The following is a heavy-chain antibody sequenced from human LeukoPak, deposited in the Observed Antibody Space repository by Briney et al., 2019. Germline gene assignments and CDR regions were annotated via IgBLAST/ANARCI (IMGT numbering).Heavy chain of an antibody. V-gene: IGHV1-46*01. D-gene: IGHD6-13*01. CDR1: GYTFTSYY. CDR3: ARDTLYSSSWRNPFDY. Sequence: ASVKVSCKASGYTFTSYYMHWVRQAPGQGLEWMGIINPSGGSTSYAQKFQGRVTMTRDTSTSTVYMELSSPRSEDTAVYYCARDTLYSSSWRNPFDYWGQGTLVTVSS. J-gene: IGHJ4*02. CDR2: INPSGGST.